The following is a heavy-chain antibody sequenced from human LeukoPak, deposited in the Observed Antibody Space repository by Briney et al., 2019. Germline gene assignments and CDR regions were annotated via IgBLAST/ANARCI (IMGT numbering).Heavy chain of an antibody. D-gene: IGHD3-10*01. Sequence: GGSLRPSCAASGFTFSTYWMSWVRQAPGKGLEWVANIKQDGSEKYFVDSVKGRFTISRDNAKNSLYLQMNSLRAEDTAVYYCARVLYYYGSGSYYNVAGGMDVWGQGTTVTVSS. V-gene: IGHV3-7*05. J-gene: IGHJ6*02. CDR1: GFTFSTYW. CDR2: IKQDGSEK. CDR3: ARVLYYYGSGSYYNVAGGMDV.